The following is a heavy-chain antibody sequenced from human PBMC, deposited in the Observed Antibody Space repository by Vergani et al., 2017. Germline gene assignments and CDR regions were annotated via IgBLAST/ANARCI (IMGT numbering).Heavy chain of an antibody. CDR1: GFTFSDFS. CDR2: IGSSGPYI. J-gene: IGHJ4*02. Sequence: EVQLLESGGGLVQSGGSLRLSCAASGFTFSDFSMSWVRQAPGKGLEWVAFIGSSGPYINYADSVKGRFIISRDNSRNTLFLQMNSLRVEDTAVYYCARSRYDSSGFSTIFRYWGQGTRVTVS. CDR3: ARSRYDSSGFSTIFRY. D-gene: IGHD3-22*01. V-gene: IGHV3-21*01.